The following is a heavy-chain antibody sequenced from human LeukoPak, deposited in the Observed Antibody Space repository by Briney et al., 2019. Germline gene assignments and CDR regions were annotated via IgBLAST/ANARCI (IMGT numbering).Heavy chain of an antibody. CDR2: ISGSGDST. J-gene: IGHJ4*02. V-gene: IGHV3-23*01. Sequence: GGSLRLSCAASGFTFNSYVMTWVRQAPGKGLEWVSGISGSGDSTYYADSVKGRFSVSRDTSKSTLYLQMHSLRAEDTAVYYCAKTSYCGGDCCGEQLDYWGQGTLVTVSS. D-gene: IGHD2-21*02. CDR1: GFTFNSYV. CDR3: AKTSYCGGDCCGEQLDY.